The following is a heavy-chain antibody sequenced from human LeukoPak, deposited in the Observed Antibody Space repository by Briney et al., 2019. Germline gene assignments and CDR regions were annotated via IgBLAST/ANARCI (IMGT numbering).Heavy chain of an antibody. V-gene: IGHV1-2*02. CDR1: GYTFTGYY. CDR2: INPNSGGT. Sequence: ASVKVCCKASGYTFTGYYMHWVRQAPGQGLEWMGWINPNSGGTNYAQKFQGRVTMTRVTSISTAYMELSRLRSDDTAVYYCASYIRITIFGVVPGGFDPWGQGTLVTVSS. D-gene: IGHD3-3*01. J-gene: IGHJ5*02. CDR3: ASYIRITIFGVVPGGFDP.